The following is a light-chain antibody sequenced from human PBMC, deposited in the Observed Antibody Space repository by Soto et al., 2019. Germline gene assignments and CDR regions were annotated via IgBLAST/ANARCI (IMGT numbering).Light chain of an antibody. CDR1: QGISSY. Sequence: IQLTQSPSSLSASVGDRVTITCRASQGISSYLAWCQQKPGKAPKLLIYAASTLQSGVPSRFSGSGSGTDFTLSISSLQPEDFATYYCQQLNSYPLTFGGGTKAEIK. J-gene: IGKJ4*01. CDR3: QQLNSYPLT. V-gene: IGKV1-9*01. CDR2: AAS.